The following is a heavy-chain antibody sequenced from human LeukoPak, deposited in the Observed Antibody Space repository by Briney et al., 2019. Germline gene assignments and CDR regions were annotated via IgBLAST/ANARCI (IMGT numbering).Heavy chain of an antibody. V-gene: IGHV3-21*01. CDR3: ARDQWLQSDYYMDV. Sequence: PGGSLRLSCAASGFTFSDYSMNWVRQTPRKGLEWVSCISGSGSYIYYADSVKGRFTISRDNAKNSLNLQVNSLRAEDTAVYYCARDQWLQSDYYMDVWGKGTTVTVSS. J-gene: IGHJ6*03. CDR2: ISGSGSYI. D-gene: IGHD5-18*01. CDR1: GFTFSDYS.